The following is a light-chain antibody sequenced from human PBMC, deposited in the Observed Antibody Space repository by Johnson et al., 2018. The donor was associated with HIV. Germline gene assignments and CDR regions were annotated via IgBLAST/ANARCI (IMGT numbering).Light chain of an antibody. V-gene: IGLV1-51*02. Sequence: QSVLTQPPSVSAAPGQKVTISCSGSSSNIGNNYVSWYQQLPGTAPKLLICENNKRPSGIPDRFSGSKSGTSATLGITGLQTGYEADYYCGTWDSSLSAYVFGTGTKVTVL. J-gene: IGLJ1*01. CDR1: SSNIGNNY. CDR3: GTWDSSLSAYV. CDR2: ENN.